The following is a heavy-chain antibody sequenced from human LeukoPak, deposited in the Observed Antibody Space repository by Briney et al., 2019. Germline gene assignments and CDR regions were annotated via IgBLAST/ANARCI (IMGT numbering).Heavy chain of an antibody. V-gene: IGHV3-21*01. D-gene: IGHD6-19*01. J-gene: IGHJ5*02. CDR1: GFTLSPYG. CDR3: ARGGIAVAGDDL. Sequence: GGSLRLSCAASGFTLSPYGMNWVRQAPGKGLEWVSAISSSSTYIYYADSVKGRFNISRDNSKSTLFLQMNSLRVEDTAVYYCARGGIAVAGDDLWGQGTLVTVSS. CDR2: ISSSSTYI.